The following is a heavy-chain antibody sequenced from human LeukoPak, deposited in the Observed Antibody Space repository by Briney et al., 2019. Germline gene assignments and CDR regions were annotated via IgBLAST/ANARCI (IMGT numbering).Heavy chain of an antibody. V-gene: IGHV3-74*01. CDR1: GFSFRSYW. CDR2: IRSDGTST. J-gene: IGHJ4*02. D-gene: IGHD1-7*01. CDR3: ARDLGSGTPLDC. Sequence: GGSLRLSCEASGFSFRSYWMHWVRQAPGEGPVWVSLIRSDGTSTSYADSVKGRFTISRDNAKNTLYLQMNSLRAEDTAVYYCARDLGSGTPLDCRGQGTLVTVSS.